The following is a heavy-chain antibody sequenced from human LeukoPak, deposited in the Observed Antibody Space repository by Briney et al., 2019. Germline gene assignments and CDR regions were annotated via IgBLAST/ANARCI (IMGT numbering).Heavy chain of an antibody. Sequence: AGGSLRLSCAASGFTFSSYAMSWVRQAPGKGLEWVSAISGSGGSTYYADSVKGRFTISRDNSKNTLYLQMNSLRAEDTALYYCARDWYGDSYFDYWGQGTLVTVSS. CDR1: GFTFSSYA. D-gene: IGHD4-17*01. CDR2: ISGSGGST. J-gene: IGHJ4*02. CDR3: ARDWYGDSYFDY. V-gene: IGHV3-23*01.